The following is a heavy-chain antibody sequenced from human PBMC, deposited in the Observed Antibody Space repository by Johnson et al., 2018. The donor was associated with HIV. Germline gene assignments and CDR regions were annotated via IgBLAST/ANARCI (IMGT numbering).Heavy chain of an antibody. V-gene: IGHV3-15*02. J-gene: IGHJ3*02. CDR3: TTDWDIVVVPAPAFDI. CDR2: IKSKTYGGTL. D-gene: IGHD2-2*01. CDR1: GFTFSNAW. Sequence: VQLVESGGALVQPGGSLRVSCAASGFTFSNAWMSWVRQAPGKGLEWVGRIKSKTYGGTLDYGAPVKGRFTISRADSKNTLYLKMNSLKTGDTAVYYGTTDWDIVVVPAPAFDIWGQGTMVTVS.